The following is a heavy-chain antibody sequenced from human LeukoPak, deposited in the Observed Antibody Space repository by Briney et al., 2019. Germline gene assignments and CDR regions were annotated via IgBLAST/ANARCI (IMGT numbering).Heavy chain of an antibody. CDR2: INHSGST. CDR1: GGSFSGYY. D-gene: IGHD3-22*01. J-gene: IGHJ3*02. Sequence: SETLSLTCAVYGGSFSGYYWSWIRQPPGKGLEWIGEINHSGSTNYNPSLKSRVTISVDTSKNQFSLKLSSVTAADTAVYYCARDPRITMIVVVMGGAFDIWGQGTMVTVSS. V-gene: IGHV4-34*01. CDR3: ARDPRITMIVVVMGGAFDI.